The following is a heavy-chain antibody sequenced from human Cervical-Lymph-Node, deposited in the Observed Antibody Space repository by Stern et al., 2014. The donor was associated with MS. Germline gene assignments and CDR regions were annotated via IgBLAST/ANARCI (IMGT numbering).Heavy chain of an antibody. D-gene: IGHD6-13*01. CDR1: GGSFSDFY. V-gene: IGHV4-34*01. Sequence: QVQLQQLGAGPVKPSETLSLTCAVYGGSFSDFYWTWIRQPPGKALEWIWEINHSGSTNSTRSRRSRVPIFVDTARNEFSLRLRSVTAADTAVYYCASAAYSSSQVSWFDRWGQGTLVTVSS. J-gene: IGHJ5*02. CDR2: INHSGST. CDR3: ASAAYSSSQVSWFDR.